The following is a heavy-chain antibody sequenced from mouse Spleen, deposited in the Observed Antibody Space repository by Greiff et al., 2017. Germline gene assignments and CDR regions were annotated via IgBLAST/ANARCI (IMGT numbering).Heavy chain of an antibody. Sequence: VQLQQSGAELARPGASVKMSCKASGYTFTSYTMHWVKQRPGQGLEWIGYINPSSGYTKYNQKFKDKATLTADKSSSTAYMQLSSLTSEDSAVYYCARWRDGLYYFDYWGQGTTLTVSS. CDR3: ARWRDGLYYFDY. D-gene: IGHD6-1*01. CDR2: INPSSGYT. CDR1: GYTFTSYT. V-gene: IGHV1-4*01. J-gene: IGHJ2*01.